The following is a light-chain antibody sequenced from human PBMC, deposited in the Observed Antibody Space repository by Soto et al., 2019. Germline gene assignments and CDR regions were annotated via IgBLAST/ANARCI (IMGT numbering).Light chain of an antibody. V-gene: IGKV1-5*03. CDR3: QQYNSYWT. CDR2: KAS. CDR1: QSISSR. J-gene: IGKJ1*01. Sequence: DIQMTQSPSTLSVSVGDRDTITCRASQSISSRLAWYQQKPGKAPKLLIYKASSLESGVPSRFSGSGSGTEFTLTISSLQPDDSATYYCQQYNSYWTFGQGTKVEIK.